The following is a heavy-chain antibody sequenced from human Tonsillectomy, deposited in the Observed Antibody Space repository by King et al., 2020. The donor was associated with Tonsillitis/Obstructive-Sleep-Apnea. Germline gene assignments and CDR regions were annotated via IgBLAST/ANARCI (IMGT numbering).Heavy chain of an antibody. CDR2: IRSKAYGGTT. J-gene: IGHJ4*02. CDR3: TRYYDSSGYYYAWPFFDY. CDR1: GFTFGDYA. V-gene: IGHV3-49*04. D-gene: IGHD3-22*01. Sequence: VQLVESGGGLVQPGRSLRLSCTASGFTFGDYAMTWVRQAPGKGLEWVGFIRSKAYGGTTEYAASVKGRFTISRDDSKSIAYLQMNSLKTEDTAAYYCTRYYDSSGYYYAWPFFDYWGQGTLVTVSS.